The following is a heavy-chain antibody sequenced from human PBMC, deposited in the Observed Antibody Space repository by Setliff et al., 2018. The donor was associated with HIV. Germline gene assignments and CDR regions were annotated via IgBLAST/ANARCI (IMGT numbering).Heavy chain of an antibody. V-gene: IGHV3-66*02. CDR3: ARDQWGYSYGYYYYYYMDV. J-gene: IGHJ6*03. Sequence: SGGFLRLSCAASGFTFSRYWMSWVRQAPGKGLEWVSVIYSGGSTYYADSVKGRFTISRDNSKNTLYLQMNSLRAEDTAVYYCARDQWGYSYGYYYYYYMDVWGKGTTVTVSS. CDR1: GFTFSRYW. D-gene: IGHD5-18*01. CDR2: IYSGGST.